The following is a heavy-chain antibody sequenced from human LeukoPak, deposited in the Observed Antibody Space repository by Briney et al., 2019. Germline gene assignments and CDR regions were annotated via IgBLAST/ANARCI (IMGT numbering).Heavy chain of an antibody. J-gene: IGHJ6*02. CDR2: MNPNSGNT. CDR3: AGRYSSSWIYYYYGMDV. CDR1: GYTFTSYD. D-gene: IGHD6-13*01. V-gene: IGHV1-8*01. Sequence: ASVKVSCKASGYTFTSYDINWVRQATGQGLEWMGWMNPNSGNTGYAQKFQGRVTMTRNTSISTAYMELSSLRSEDTAVYYCAGRYSSSWIYYYYGMDVWGQGTTVTVSS.